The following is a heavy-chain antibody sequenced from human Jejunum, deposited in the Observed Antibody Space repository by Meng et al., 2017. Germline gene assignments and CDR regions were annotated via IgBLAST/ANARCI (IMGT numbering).Heavy chain of an antibody. V-gene: IGHV3-23*01. J-gene: IGHJ4*02. Sequence: GGSLRLSCVVSGFTFSNYAMMWIRQAPGKGPEWVSVVNGDGDATYYADSVKGRFTISRDNSKNTLYLQMNSLRTGDTAVYYCAKGWYRSTSGPVDHWGQGTLVTVSS. CDR3: AKGWYRSTSGPVDH. CDR1: GFTFSNYA. CDR2: VNGDGDAT. D-gene: IGHD6-13*01.